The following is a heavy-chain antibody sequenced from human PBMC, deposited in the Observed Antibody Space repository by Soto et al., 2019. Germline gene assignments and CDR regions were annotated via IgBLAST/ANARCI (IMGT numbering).Heavy chain of an antibody. CDR3: ARGPPALRYFDWLPQRGMDV. V-gene: IGHV4-34*01. J-gene: IGHJ6*02. CDR2: INHSGST. CDR1: GGSFSGYY. D-gene: IGHD3-9*01. Sequence: SETLSLTCAVYGGSFSGYYWSWIRQPPGKGLEWIGEINHSGSTNYNPSLKSRVTISVDTSKNQFSLKLSSVTAADTAVYYCARGPPALRYFDWLPQRGMDVWGQGTTVTVSS.